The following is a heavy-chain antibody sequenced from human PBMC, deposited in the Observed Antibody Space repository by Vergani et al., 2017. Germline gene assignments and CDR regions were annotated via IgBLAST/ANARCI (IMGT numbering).Heavy chain of an antibody. CDR1: GGTFSSYA. V-gene: IGHV1-69*06. CDR3: AKVHVGCGGDCYPFDY. J-gene: IGHJ4*02. D-gene: IGHD2-21*02. CDR2: IIPIFGTA. Sequence: QVQLVQSGAEVKKPGSSVKVSCKASGGTFSSYAISWVRQAPGQGLEWMGGIIPIFGTANYAQKFQGRVTITAEKSTSPAYMELSSLRSEDTAVYYCAKVHVGCGGDCYPFDYWGQGTLVTVSS.